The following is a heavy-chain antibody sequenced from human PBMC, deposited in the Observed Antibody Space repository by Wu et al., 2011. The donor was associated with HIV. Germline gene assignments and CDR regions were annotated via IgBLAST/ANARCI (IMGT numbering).Heavy chain of an antibody. J-gene: IGHJ2*01. CDR2: ISAYNGDI. CDR3: ARGRWLIAAVGTGGPNYWYFDL. D-gene: IGHD6-13*01. CDR1: LLLYQLW. Sequence: VKKPGASVNGLLQGFWLLLYQLWYQLGATGPGQGLQWMGWISAYNGDINYAQKLQGRVTMTTDRTTTTAYMELRSLRSDDTAVYYCARGRWLIAAVGTGGPNYWYFDLWGRGTLVTVSS. V-gene: IGHV1-18*01.